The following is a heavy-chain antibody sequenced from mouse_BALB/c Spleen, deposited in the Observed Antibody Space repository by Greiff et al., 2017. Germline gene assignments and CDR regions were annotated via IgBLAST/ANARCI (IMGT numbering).Heavy chain of an antibody. CDR3: ARLRDDYDTMDY. Sequence: EVQRVESGGGLVKPGGSLKLSCAASGFTFSSYAMSWVRQTPEKRLEWVATISSGGSYTYYPDSVKGRFTISRDNAKNTLYLQMSSLRSEDTAMYYCARLRDDYDTMDYWGQGTSVTVSS. CDR2: ISSGGSYT. V-gene: IGHV5-9-3*01. D-gene: IGHD2-4*01. J-gene: IGHJ4*01. CDR1: GFTFSSYA.